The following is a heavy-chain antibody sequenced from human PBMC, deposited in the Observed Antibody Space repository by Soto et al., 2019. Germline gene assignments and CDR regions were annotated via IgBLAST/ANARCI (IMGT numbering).Heavy chain of an antibody. CDR3: AIHPSGSFNY. CDR2: ISGSGSGT. CDR1: EFTFSNYA. V-gene: IGHV3-23*01. D-gene: IGHD3-3*01. J-gene: IGHJ4*02. Sequence: PGGSLRLSCAASEFTFSNYAMNWVRQVPGKGLEWVSAISGSGSGTYYADSVKGRFTTSRDTSKNTLYLQMNSLRAEDTAVYYCAIHPSGSFNYWGQGTLVTVSS.